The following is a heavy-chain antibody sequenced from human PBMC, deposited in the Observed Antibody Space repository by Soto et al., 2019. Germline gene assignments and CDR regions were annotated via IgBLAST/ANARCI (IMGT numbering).Heavy chain of an antibody. V-gene: IGHV3-7*04. CDR2: IRQDGSEK. D-gene: IGHD2-15*01. CDR3: ASDIVVGRRPSHFAFPAPRTPDL. Sequence: GGSLRHWWVGSAFTLRRSGMILVRQAPGKKLEWVGNIRQDGSEKNYVDSVKGRFTISRDNAKNSLYLQMNSLRAEDTAVYYYASDIVVGRRPSHFAFPAPRTPDL. J-gene: IGHJ2*01. CDR1: AFTLRRSG.